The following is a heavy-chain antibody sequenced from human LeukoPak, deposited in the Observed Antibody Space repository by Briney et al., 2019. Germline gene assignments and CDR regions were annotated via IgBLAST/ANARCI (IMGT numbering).Heavy chain of an antibody. CDR2: ISYDGSNK. J-gene: IGHJ4*02. V-gene: IGHV3-30-3*01. CDR1: GFTFSSYA. CDR3: ARAKTFDY. Sequence: GRSLRLSCAASGFTFSSYAMHWVRQAPGKGLEWVAVISYDGSNKYYADSVKGRFTISRDNSKNTLYLQMNSRRAEDTAVYYCARAKTFDYWGQGTLVTVSS.